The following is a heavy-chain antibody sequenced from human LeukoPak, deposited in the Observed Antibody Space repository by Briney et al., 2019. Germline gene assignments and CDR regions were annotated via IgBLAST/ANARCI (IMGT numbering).Heavy chain of an antibody. CDR1: GYTFTGYY. V-gene: IGHV1-2*02. CDR3: ARELSTDFWSGYYPPYYYYYMDV. D-gene: IGHD3-3*01. CDR2: INPNSGGT. Sequence: LGASVKVSCKASGYTFTGYYMHWVRQAPGQGLEWMGWINPNSGGTNYAQKFQGRVTMTRDTSISTAYMELSRLRSDDTAVYYCARELSTDFWSGYYPPYYYYYMDVWGKGTTVTVSS. J-gene: IGHJ6*03.